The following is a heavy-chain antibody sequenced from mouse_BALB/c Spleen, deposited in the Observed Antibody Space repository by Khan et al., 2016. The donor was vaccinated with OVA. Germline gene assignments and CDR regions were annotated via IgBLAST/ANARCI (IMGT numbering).Heavy chain of an antibody. Sequence: QVQLQQPGAELAKPGASVKMSCKASGYTFTTYWMHWVKQRPGQGLEWIGYINPTSGYTDYNAKFKDRATLSADKSSSTAYMQLNSLTSEDSAVYYCTRDRIDYWGQGTTLTVSS. V-gene: IGHV1-7*01. CDR3: TRDRIDY. CDR2: INPTSGYT. CDR1: GYTFTTYW. J-gene: IGHJ2*01.